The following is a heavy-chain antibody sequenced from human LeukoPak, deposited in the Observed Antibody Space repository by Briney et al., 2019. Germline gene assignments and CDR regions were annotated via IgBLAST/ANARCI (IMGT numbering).Heavy chain of an antibody. Sequence: ASVKASCKASGYTFTGYYMHWVRQAPGQGLEWMGWINPNSGGTNYAQKFQGRVTMTRDTSISTAYMELSRLRSDDTAVYYCARDPDPLDWGSFRYFDYWGQGTLVTVSS. V-gene: IGHV1-2*02. CDR1: GYTFTGYY. J-gene: IGHJ4*02. CDR3: ARDPDPLDWGSFRYFDY. D-gene: IGHD3/OR15-3a*01. CDR2: INPNSGGT.